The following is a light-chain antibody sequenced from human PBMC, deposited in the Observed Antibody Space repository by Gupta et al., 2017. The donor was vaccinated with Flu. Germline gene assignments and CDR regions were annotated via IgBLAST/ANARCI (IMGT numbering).Light chain of an antibody. J-gene: IGKJ1*01. CDR1: QTVLYRSNTKDY. Sequence: DIVMTQSPDSLAVSLGGRATINCKSSQTVLYRSNTKDYLTWYQQKPGQPPKLLIYWASTRESGVPDRFRGNGSGTNFTLTIRSLQAEDVAVYYCQQYYTPPWTFGQGTKVEIK. CDR2: WAS. CDR3: QQYYTPPWT. V-gene: IGKV4-1*01.